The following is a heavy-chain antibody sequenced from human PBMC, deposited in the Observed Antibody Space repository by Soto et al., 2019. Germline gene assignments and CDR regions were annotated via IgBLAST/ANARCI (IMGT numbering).Heavy chain of an antibody. CDR3: ARVRVFGVGSPPHVYGLDA. CDR2: IIPVLGTA. J-gene: IGHJ6*02. D-gene: IGHD3-3*01. Sequence: QVQLVQSGAEVKKPGSSVKVSCKASGGTFGTDAITWVRQTPGQGLEWLGRIIPVLGTAQSAQKFQDRVTLSADKMTVTAYMEISRLRSEDTAVYYGARVRVFGVGSPPHVYGLDAWGQGTTVTVSS. CDR1: GGTFGTDA. V-gene: IGHV1-69*04.